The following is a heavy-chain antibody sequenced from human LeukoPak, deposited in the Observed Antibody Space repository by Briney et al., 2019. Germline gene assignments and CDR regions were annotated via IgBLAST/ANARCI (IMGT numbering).Heavy chain of an antibody. CDR1: GVSISSSNYF. Sequence: SETLSLTCTVSGVSISSSNYFWGWIRQPPGKGLEWIGTIYYSGSTYYSPSLQSRVTISIDTSEKQFSLKLNSVTAADTAMYYCASGPTTGTFHYWGQGTLVPVSS. V-gene: IGHV4-39*07. J-gene: IGHJ4*02. CDR2: IYYSGST. D-gene: IGHD1-1*01. CDR3: ASGPTTGTFHY.